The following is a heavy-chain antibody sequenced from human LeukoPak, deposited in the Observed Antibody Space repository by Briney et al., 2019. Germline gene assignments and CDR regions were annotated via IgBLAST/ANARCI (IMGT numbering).Heavy chain of an antibody. D-gene: IGHD2-15*01. CDR3: AASPLGYCSGGSYLLVH. V-gene: IGHV4-59*01. J-gene: IGHJ1*01. CDR2: IYYSGST. Sequence: PSETLSLTCTVSGGSISSYYWSWIRQPPGKGLEWIGYIYYSGSTNYNPSLKSRVTISVDTSKNQFSLKLSSVTAADTAVYYCAASPLGYCSGGSYLLVHWGQGTLVTVSS. CDR1: GGSISSYY.